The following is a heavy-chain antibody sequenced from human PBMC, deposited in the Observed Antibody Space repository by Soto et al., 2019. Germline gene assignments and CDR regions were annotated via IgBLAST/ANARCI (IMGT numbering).Heavy chain of an antibody. CDR2: IKSKTDGGTT. J-gene: IGHJ6*02. V-gene: IGHV3-15*01. Sequence: GGSLRLSCAASGFTFSNAWMSWVRQAPGKGLEWVGRIKSKTDGGTTDYAAPVKGRFTISRDDSKNTLYLQMNSLKTEDTAVYYCTTGKPYYYYGMDVWGQGTTVTVSS. CDR1: GFTFSNAW. CDR3: TTGKPYYYYGMDV.